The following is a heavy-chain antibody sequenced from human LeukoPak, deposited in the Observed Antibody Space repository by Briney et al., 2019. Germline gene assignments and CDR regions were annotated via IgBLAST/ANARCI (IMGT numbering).Heavy chain of an antibody. J-gene: IGHJ4*02. CDR2: INHSGST. Sequence: TSETLSLTCAVYGGSFSGYYWSWIRQPPGKGLEWIGEINHSGSTNYNPSLKSRVTISVDKSKNQFSLDLSSVTAADTAVYYCASNGHYSLDYWGQGTLVTVSS. CDR1: GGSFSGYY. V-gene: IGHV4-34*01. D-gene: IGHD2-15*01. CDR3: ASNGHYSLDY.